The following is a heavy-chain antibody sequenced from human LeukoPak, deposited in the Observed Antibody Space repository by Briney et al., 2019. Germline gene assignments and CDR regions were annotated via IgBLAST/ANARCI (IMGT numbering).Heavy chain of an antibody. D-gene: IGHD3-10*01. Sequence: GRSLRLSCAASGFTFSSYGMNWVRQAPGKGLEWISYISGGTSTIYYADSVKGRFTISRDNAKNSLYLQMNSLRDEDTAVYYCVRKPHGSGSYYFDYWGQGTLVTVSS. CDR2: ISGGTSTI. J-gene: IGHJ4*02. V-gene: IGHV3-48*02. CDR1: GFTFSSYG. CDR3: VRKPHGSGSYYFDY.